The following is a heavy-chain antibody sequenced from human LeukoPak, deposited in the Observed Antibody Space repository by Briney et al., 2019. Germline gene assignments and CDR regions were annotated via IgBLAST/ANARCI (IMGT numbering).Heavy chain of an antibody. CDR2: ISTSSSYI. V-gene: IGHV3-21*01. CDR1: GFTFSSYS. Sequence: GGSLRLSCAASGFTFSSYSMNWVRQAPGKGLEWVSSISTSSSYIYYADSVKGRFTISRDNAKKSLYLQMNSLRVEDTAVYYCAKGLARFGYGALLDYWGQGTLVTVSS. J-gene: IGHJ4*02. D-gene: IGHD4/OR15-4a*01. CDR3: AKGLARFGYGALLDY.